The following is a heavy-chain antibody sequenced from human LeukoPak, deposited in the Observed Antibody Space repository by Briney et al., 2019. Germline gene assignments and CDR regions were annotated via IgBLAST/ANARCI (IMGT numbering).Heavy chain of an antibody. J-gene: IGHJ4*02. D-gene: IGHD3-22*01. CDR3: AKGSGYYYDSSGYYY. Sequence: SETTSLTCTVSGGSISSYYWSWIRQPAGKGLEWIGRIYTSGSTNYNPSLKSRVTMSVDTSKNQFSLKLSSVTAADTAVYYCAKGSGYYYDSSGYYYWGQGTLVTVSS. V-gene: IGHV4-4*07. CDR1: GGSISSYY. CDR2: IYTSGST.